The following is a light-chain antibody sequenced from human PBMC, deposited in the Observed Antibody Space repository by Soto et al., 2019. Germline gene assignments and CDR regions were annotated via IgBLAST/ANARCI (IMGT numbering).Light chain of an antibody. J-gene: IGKJ1*01. V-gene: IGKV3-11*01. CDR3: QQYYGTPWT. Sequence: EIVLTQSPDTLSLSPGERATLSCRASQSVSGYLGWYQQKPGQAPRLLIYDASNRAYGVPARFRGSGSGTNFTLTISSLQAEDVAVYYCQQYYGTPWTFGQGTKVEIK. CDR2: DAS. CDR1: QSVSGY.